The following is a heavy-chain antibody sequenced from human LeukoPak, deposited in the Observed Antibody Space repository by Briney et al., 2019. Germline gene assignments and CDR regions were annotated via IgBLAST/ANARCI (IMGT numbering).Heavy chain of an antibody. V-gene: IGHV3-48*01. CDR1: GFTFSSYS. CDR2: ISDSSRTI. J-gene: IGHJ4*02. D-gene: IGHD6-19*01. Sequence: PGGSLRLSCAASGFTFSSYSMNWVRQAPGKGLEWVSYISDSSRTIYYADSVKGRFTISRDNAKNSLYLQMNSLRAEDTAVYYCARGGAQWLVHFDSWGQGTLVTVSS. CDR3: ARGGAQWLVHFDS.